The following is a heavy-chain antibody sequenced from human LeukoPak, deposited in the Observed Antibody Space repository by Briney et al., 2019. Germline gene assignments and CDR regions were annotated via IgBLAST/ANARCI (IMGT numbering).Heavy chain of an antibody. CDR1: GFTFSSYG. Sequence: GGSLRLSCAASGFTFSSYGMHWVRQAPGKGLEWVAFIRYDGSNKYYADSVKGRFTISRDNSKNALYLQMNSLRAEDTAVYYCAKYPYYYDSSGYYAEYFQHWGQGTLVTVSS. D-gene: IGHD3-22*01. CDR3: AKYPYYYDSSGYYAEYFQH. CDR2: IRYDGSNK. J-gene: IGHJ1*01. V-gene: IGHV3-30*02.